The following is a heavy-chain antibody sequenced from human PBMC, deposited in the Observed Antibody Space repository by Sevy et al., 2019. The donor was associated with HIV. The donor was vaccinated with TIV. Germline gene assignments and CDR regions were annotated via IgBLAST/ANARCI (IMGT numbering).Heavy chain of an antibody. D-gene: IGHD1-26*01. Sequence: SETLSLTCTVSGGSITSLYWSWTRQPPGKGLEWIANIYYNGHINYNPSLKSRVTLSLDTSKNQFSLRLSSVTAADTAMYYCAGENAWGRGYSWGQGTLVTVSS. CDR2: IYYNGHI. J-gene: IGHJ4*02. CDR3: AGENAWGRGYS. V-gene: IGHV4-59*08. CDR1: GGSITSLY.